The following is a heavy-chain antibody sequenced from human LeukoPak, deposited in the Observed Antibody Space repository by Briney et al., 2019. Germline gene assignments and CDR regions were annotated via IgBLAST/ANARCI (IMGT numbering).Heavy chain of an antibody. Sequence: GGSLRLSCAASGFTFSSYSMNWVRQAPGKGLEWVSSISSSSSYIYYADSVKGRFTISRDNAKNSLYLQMNSLRAEDTAVYYCARDSSLYGSGSYRGDDAFDIWGQGTMVTASS. CDR2: ISSSSSYI. J-gene: IGHJ3*02. D-gene: IGHD3-10*01. CDR1: GFTFSSYS. CDR3: ARDSSLYGSGSYRGDDAFDI. V-gene: IGHV3-21*01.